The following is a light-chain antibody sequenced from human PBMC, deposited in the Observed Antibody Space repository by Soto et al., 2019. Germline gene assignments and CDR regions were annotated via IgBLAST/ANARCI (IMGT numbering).Light chain of an antibody. CDR3: QQDYSYPLT. J-gene: IGKJ4*01. Sequence: AIQMTQSPSSLSASVGDRVTITCRASQDIKNDLGWYQKKPGKAPKLLIYLTSTLQSGVPSRFSGSESGTEFTLTISSLQPEDFATYYCQQDYSYPLTFGGGTTVEIK. V-gene: IGKV1-6*01. CDR2: LTS. CDR1: QDIKND.